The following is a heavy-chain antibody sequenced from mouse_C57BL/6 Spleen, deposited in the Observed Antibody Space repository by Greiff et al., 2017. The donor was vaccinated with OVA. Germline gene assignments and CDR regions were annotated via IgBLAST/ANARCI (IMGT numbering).Heavy chain of an antibody. Sequence: EVMLVESGEGLVKPGGSLKLSCAASGFTFSSYAMSWVRQTPEKRLEWVAYISSGGDYSYYADTVKGRFTISRDNARNTLYLQMSSLKSEDTAMYYCTRDVGVWDYWGQGTTLTVSS. CDR3: TRDVGVWDY. J-gene: IGHJ2*01. V-gene: IGHV5-9-1*02. CDR2: ISSGGDYS. CDR1: GFTFSSYA.